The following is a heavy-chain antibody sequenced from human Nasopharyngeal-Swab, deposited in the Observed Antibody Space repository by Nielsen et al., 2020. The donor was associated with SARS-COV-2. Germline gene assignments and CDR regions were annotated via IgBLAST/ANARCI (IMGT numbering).Heavy chain of an antibody. V-gene: IGHV1-46*01. CDR2: INPSGGST. Sequence: ASVKVSCKASGYTFTSYYMHWVRQAPGQGLEWMGIINPSGGSTSYAQKFQGRVTMTRDTSTSTVYMKLSSLRSEDTAVYYCARDYIQLWLDYWGQGTLVTVSS. CDR1: GYTFTSYY. J-gene: IGHJ4*02. D-gene: IGHD5-18*01. CDR3: ARDYIQLWLDY.